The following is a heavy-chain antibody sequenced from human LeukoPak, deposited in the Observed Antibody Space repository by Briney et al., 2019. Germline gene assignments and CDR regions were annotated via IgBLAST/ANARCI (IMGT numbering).Heavy chain of an antibody. Sequence: PSETLSLTCAASGGPIMTAPYYWGWIRQPPGKGLEWLGSVFHDGTTYYSPSLKSRVTVSADTSRNRFSLSLTSSSAADTAVYYCVRSGVVLQTGFDFWGQGALVTVSS. CDR3: VRSGVVLQTGFDF. J-gene: IGHJ4*02. CDR2: VFHDGTT. V-gene: IGHV4-39*07. CDR1: GGPIMTAPYY. D-gene: IGHD3-16*01.